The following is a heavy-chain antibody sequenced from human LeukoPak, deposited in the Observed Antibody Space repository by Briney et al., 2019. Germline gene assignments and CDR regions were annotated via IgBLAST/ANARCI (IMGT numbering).Heavy chain of an antibody. Sequence: SETLSLTCAVYGGSFSGYYWSWIRQPPGKGLEWIGEINHSGSTNYNPSLKSRVTISVDTSKNQFPLKLSSVTAADTAVYYCVTVTIPKGGYYFDYWGQGTLVTVSS. CDR3: VTVTIPKGGYYFDY. J-gene: IGHJ4*02. CDR1: GGSFSGYY. CDR2: INHSGST. V-gene: IGHV4-34*01. D-gene: IGHD4-17*01.